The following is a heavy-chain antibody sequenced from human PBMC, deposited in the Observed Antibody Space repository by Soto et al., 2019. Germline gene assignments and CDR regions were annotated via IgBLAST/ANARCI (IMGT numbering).Heavy chain of an antibody. D-gene: IGHD5-18*01. CDR3: AKGTPPIHVDTAMASLDY. J-gene: IGHJ4*02. V-gene: IGHV3-43*01. Sequence: PGGSRRLSCAAAGFTFDDYTMHWVRQAPGKGLEWVSLISQDGGSTYYADSVKGRFTISRDNSKNSLYLQMNSLRTEDTALYYCAKGTPPIHVDTAMASLDYWGQGTLVTVSS. CDR2: ISQDGGST. CDR1: GFTFDDYT.